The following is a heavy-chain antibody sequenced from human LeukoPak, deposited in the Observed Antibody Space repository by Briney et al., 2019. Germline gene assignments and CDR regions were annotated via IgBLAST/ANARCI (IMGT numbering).Heavy chain of an antibody. V-gene: IGHV4-34*01. CDR3: ASSPSSYYEDDY. Sequence: PSETLSLTCTVYGGSFTTYYWSWIRQPPGKGLEWIGEINHGGITNYNPSLNSRVTISVDTSKSQLSLKLDAVTAADTAVYYCASSPSSYYEDDYWGQGTLVTVSS. CDR2: INHGGIT. D-gene: IGHD3-10*01. CDR1: GGSFTTYY. J-gene: IGHJ4*02.